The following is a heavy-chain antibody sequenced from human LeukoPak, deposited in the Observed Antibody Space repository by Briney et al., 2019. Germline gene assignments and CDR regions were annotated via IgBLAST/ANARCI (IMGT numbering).Heavy chain of an antibody. J-gene: IGHJ4*02. CDR3: ARESGGTSIDY. CDR1: GFTVSSNY. D-gene: IGHD2-15*01. CDR2: IYSGGST. V-gene: IGHV3-53*01. Sequence: GGSLRLSCAASGFTVSSNYMNWVRQAPGKGLEWVSVIYSGGSTYYGDSVKGRLTISRDNSKNTLSLQMNSLRVEDTAVYYCARESGGTSIDYWGQGTLVTVSS.